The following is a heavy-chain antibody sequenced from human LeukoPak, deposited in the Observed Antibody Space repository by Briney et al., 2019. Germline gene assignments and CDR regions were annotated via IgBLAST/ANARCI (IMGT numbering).Heavy chain of an antibody. CDR3: ARDKDDVDTAMGWYNWFDP. CDR2: IIPIFGTA. J-gene: IGHJ5*02. Sequence: ASVKVSCKASGGTFSSYAISWVRQAPGQGLEWMGGIIPIFGTANYAQKFQGRVTITTDESTSTAYMELSGLRSEDTAVYYCARDKDDVDTAMGWYNWFDPWGQGTLVTVSS. D-gene: IGHD5-18*01. CDR1: GGTFSSYA. V-gene: IGHV1-69*05.